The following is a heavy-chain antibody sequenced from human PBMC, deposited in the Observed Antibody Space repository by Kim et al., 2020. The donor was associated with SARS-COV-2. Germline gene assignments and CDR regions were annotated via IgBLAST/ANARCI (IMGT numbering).Heavy chain of an antibody. J-gene: IGHJ3*01. Sequence: GGSLRLSCAASGFTFSNYWMQWVRQAPGKGLVWVSLISSDGSITNYADSVKGRFAISRDNAKNTLYLQLNSLRAGDTAVYYCEREGYSSSMFWVFDSWG. D-gene: IGHD6-13*01. V-gene: IGHV3-74*01. CDR2: ISSDGSIT. CDR1: GFTFSNYW. CDR3: EREGYSSSMFWVFDS.